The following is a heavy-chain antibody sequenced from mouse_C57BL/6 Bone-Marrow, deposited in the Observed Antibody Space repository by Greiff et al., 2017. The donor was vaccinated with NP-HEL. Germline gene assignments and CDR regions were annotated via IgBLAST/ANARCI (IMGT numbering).Heavy chain of an antibody. CDR2: INPNNGGT. CDR1: GYTFTDYY. J-gene: IGHJ3*01. V-gene: IGHV1-26*01. Sequence: VQLQQSGPELVKPGASVKISCKASGYTFTDYYMNWVKQSHGKSLEWIGDINPNNGGTSYNQKFKGKATLTVDKSSSTAYMELRSLTSEDSAVYYCARGLRRAYWGQGTLVTVSA. CDR3: ARGLRRAY. D-gene: IGHD1-1*01.